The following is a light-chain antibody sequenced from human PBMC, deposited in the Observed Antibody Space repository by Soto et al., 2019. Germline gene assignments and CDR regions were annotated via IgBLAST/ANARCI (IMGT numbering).Light chain of an antibody. CDR2: DAS. Sequence: EIVLTQSPATMSLSPVERATLSCRASQSVSSYLAWYQQKPGQAPRLLIYDASNRATGIPARFSGSGSGTDFTLTISRLEPEDFAVYYCQQRSNWPPITFGQGTRLEIK. V-gene: IGKV3-11*01. CDR1: QSVSSY. J-gene: IGKJ5*01. CDR3: QQRSNWPPIT.